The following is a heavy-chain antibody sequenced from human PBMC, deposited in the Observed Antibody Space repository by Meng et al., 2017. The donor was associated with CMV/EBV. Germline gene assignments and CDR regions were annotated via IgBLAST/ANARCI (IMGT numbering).Heavy chain of an antibody. V-gene: IGHV3-21*01. CDR1: GFTFSSYS. CDR2: ISSSSSYI. Sequence: GRSLRLSCAASGFTFSSYSMNWVRQAPGKGLEWVSSISSSSSYIYYADSVKGRFTISRDNAKNSLYLQMNSLRAEDTAVYYCARDPTYYDFWSDRYPSYYYGMDVWGQGTTVTVSS. CDR3: ARDPTYYDFWSDRYPSYYYGMDV. J-gene: IGHJ6*02. D-gene: IGHD3-3*01.